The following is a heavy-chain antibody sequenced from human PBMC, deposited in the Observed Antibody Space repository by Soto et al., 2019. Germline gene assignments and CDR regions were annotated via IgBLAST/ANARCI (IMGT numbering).Heavy chain of an antibody. V-gene: IGHV3-23*01. J-gene: IGHJ4*02. CDR3: ARMEGIAVANVDY. D-gene: IGHD6-19*01. CDR2: ISGSGGST. CDR1: GFTFSSYA. Sequence: EVQLLESGGGLVQPGGSLRLSCAASGFTFSSYAMSWVRQAPGKGLEWVSAISGSGGSTYYAGSVKGRFTIARDNSKNTLYLQMNSLRAEDTAVYYCARMEGIAVANVDYWGQGTLVTVSS.